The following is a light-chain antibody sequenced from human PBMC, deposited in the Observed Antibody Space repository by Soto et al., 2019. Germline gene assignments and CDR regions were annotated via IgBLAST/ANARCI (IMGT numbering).Light chain of an antibody. Sequence: QSALTQPASVSGSPGQSITISCTGTSSDVGYDNYVSWFQQHPGKAPKLMIYEGSKRPSGVSNRFSGSKSGNTASLTISGLQAEDEADYYCCSYAGSSTWVFGGGTKLTVL. V-gene: IGLV2-23*01. CDR2: EGS. J-gene: IGLJ3*02. CDR1: SSDVGYDNY. CDR3: CSYAGSSTWV.